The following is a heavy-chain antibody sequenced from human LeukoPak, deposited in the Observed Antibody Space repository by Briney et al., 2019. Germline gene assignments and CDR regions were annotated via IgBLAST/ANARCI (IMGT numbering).Heavy chain of an antibody. CDR1: GGSISSSSYY. V-gene: IGHV4-39*01. J-gene: IGHJ6*02. CDR2: IYYSGST. D-gene: IGHD6-13*01. Sequence: PSETLSLTCTVSGGSISSSSYYWGWIRQPPGKGLEWLGSIYYSGSTYYNPSLKSRVTISVDTSKNQFSLKLSSVTAADTAVYYCARHGVGSSWYYFYYGMDVWGQGTTVTVSS. CDR3: ARHGVGSSWYYFYYGMDV.